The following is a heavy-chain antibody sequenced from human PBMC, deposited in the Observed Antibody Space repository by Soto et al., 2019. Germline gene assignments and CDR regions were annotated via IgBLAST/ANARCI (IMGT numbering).Heavy chain of an antibody. D-gene: IGHD6-19*01. CDR3: VSLEAVHFDS. CDR2: IGSTGTTT. CDR1: GFSFRDYY. J-gene: IGHJ4*02. V-gene: IGHV3-11*01. Sequence: VQLVESGGGLVQPGGSLRLSCAASGFSFRDYYMNWIRQAPGKGLEWISHIGSTGTTTYYADSVRGRFTISRDNAKNSLYLQMSSLRVEDTAMYYCVSLEAVHFDSWGRGTLVTVSP.